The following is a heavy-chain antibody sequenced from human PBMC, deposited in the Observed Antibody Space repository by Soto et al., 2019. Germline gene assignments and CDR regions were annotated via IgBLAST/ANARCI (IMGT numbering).Heavy chain of an antibody. CDR3: ARVTGGSRTRDAFDI. CDR2: INHSGST. CDR1: GGSFSGYY. V-gene: IGHV4-34*01. Sequence: SETLSLTCAVYGGSFSGYYWSWIRQPPGKGLEWIGEINHSGSTNYNPSLKSRVTISVDTSKNQFSLKLSSVTAADTAVYYCARVTGGSRTRDAFDIWGQGTMVTVSS. J-gene: IGHJ3*02. D-gene: IGHD1-26*01.